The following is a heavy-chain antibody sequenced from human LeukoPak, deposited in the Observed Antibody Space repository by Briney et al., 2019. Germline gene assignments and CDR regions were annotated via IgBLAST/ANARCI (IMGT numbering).Heavy chain of an antibody. J-gene: IGHJ4*02. CDR3: ARGPHGGFVIIPTEF. CDR1: GFTFGNYG. V-gene: IGHV3-33*08. Sequence: GGSLRLSCAVSGFTFGNYGMHWVRQAPGKGLEWVALISYDGSSEYYAGSVKGRFTISRANAKNSLFLQMNSLRAEDTAVYYCARGPHGGFVIIPTEFWGQGTLVTVSS. D-gene: IGHD3-3*01. CDR2: ISYDGSSE.